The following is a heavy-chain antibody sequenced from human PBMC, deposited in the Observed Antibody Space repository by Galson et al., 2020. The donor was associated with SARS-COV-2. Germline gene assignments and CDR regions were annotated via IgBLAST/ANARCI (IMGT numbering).Heavy chain of an antibody. D-gene: IGHD5-12*01. J-gene: IGHJ5*02. V-gene: IGHV1-2*02. Sequence: ASVKVSCKASGYRFTGYHLYWVRQAPGQGLECVGWINPDTGATKYAQTFQGRVTMTRDTSTDTAYMELTRLRSDDTAVYYCARLVYSPYDNWFDPWGQGTLVTVSS. CDR3: ARLVYSPYDNWFDP. CDR1: GYRFTGYH. CDR2: INPDTGAT.